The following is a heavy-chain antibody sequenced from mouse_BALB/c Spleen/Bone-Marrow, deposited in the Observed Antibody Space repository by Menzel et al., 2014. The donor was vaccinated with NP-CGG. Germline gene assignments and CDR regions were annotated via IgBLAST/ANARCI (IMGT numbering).Heavy chain of an antibody. J-gene: IGHJ2*01. CDR3: AREVVATDYFDY. CDR2: INPYNDGT. Sequence: VQLKESGPELVKPGASVKMSCKASGYTFTSYAMHWVEQKPGQGLEWIGYINPYNDGTKYNEKFKGKATLTSDKSSSTAYMELSSLTSEDSAVYYCAREVVATDYFDYWGQGTTLSVSS. CDR1: GYTFTSYA. V-gene: IGHV1-14*01. D-gene: IGHD1-1*01.